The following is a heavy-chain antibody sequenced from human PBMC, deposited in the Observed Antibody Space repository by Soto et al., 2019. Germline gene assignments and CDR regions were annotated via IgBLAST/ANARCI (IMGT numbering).Heavy chain of an antibody. V-gene: IGHV1-18*01. CDR2: ISGYNGDT. CDR1: GYTFTNFG. Sequence: QVQLVQSGGEMRKPGASVKVSCKASGYTFTNFGISWVRQAPGQGFEWVGWISGYNGDTNYAPKFRGRVIMTKDTSTTTAYMELTTLTSDDTAVYYCARDYDIWGEDWFDPWGQRTLVTVSS. J-gene: IGHJ5*02. CDR3: ARDYDIWGEDWFDP. D-gene: IGHD3-9*01.